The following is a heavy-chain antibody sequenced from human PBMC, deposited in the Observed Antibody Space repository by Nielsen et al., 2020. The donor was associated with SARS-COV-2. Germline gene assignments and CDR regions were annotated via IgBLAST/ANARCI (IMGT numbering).Heavy chain of an antibody. V-gene: IGHV3-23*01. CDR3: AKGNSKLSWFGELALYYYYYGLDV. CDR2: ISGSGSRT. CDR1: GFTFSSYA. J-gene: IGHJ6*02. Sequence: GESLKISCTASGFTFSSYAMSWVRQAPGKGLEWVSAISGSGSRTSYADSVKGRFTISRDKSKNTLYVLMNSLRAEDTAVYYCAKGNSKLSWFGELALYYYYYGLDVWGQGTTVTVSS. D-gene: IGHD3-10*01.